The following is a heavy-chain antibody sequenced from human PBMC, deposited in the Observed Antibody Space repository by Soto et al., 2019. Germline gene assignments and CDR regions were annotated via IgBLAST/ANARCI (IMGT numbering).Heavy chain of an antibody. Sequence: QVQMVQSGAEVKKPGASVKVSCTASGYTFINYDIHWVRQATGQGLEWMGWMNPDSGNTGQSKQFQGRVTMTRDTSISTAYMELSSLRTEDTAVYYCARGRFRRTWFDPWGQGTLVTVSS. J-gene: IGHJ5*02. CDR3: ARGRFRRTWFDP. V-gene: IGHV1-8*01. CDR1: GYTFINYD. CDR2: MNPDSGNT. D-gene: IGHD3-16*01.